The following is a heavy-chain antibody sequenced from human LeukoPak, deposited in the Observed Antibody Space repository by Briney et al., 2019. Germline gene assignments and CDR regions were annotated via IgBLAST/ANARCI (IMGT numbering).Heavy chain of an antibody. CDR2: INHSGST. D-gene: IGHD2-2*01. J-gene: IGHJ6*02. V-gene: IGHV4-34*01. CDR1: GGSFSGYY. CDR3: ARGGCNSTSCYATNYYGMDV. Sequence: SETLSLTCAVYGGSFSGYYWSWIRQPPGKGLEWIGEINHSGSTNYNPSLKSRVTISVDTSKNQFSLKLSSVTAADTAVYYCARGGCNSTSCYATNYYGMDVWGQGTTVTVSS.